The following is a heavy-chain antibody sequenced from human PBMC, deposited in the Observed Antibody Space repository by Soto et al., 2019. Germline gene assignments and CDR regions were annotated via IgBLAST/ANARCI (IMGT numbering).Heavy chain of an antibody. CDR3: ATSYGSGYRAFDY. Sequence: ASVKVSCKASGYTFTSYGIIWVRQAPGQGLEWVGWISAYICNTNYAQKLQGRVTMTTDTSTSTAYMELRSLRSEDTALDYCATSYGSGYRAFDYWGQGALVTVSS. CDR2: ISAYICNT. CDR1: GYTFTSYG. V-gene: IGHV1-18*01. J-gene: IGHJ4*02. D-gene: IGHD3-10*01.